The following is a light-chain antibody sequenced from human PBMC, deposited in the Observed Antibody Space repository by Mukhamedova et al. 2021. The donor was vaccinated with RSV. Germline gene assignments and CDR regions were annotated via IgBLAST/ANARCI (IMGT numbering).Light chain of an antibody. CDR3: QQYNNWPPPT. CDR1: NVSSN. V-gene: IGKV3-15*01. J-gene: IGKJ4*01. Sequence: NVSSNLAWYQQKPGQAPRLLISGASTRATGVPARFSGSGSGTEFTLTISSMQSEDFAVYYCQQYNNWPPPTFGGGTKVEIK. CDR2: GAS.